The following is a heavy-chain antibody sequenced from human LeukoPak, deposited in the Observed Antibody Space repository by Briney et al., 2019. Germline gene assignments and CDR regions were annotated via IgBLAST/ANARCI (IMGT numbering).Heavy chain of an antibody. CDR1: GFTFSTFA. V-gene: IGHV3-23*01. CDR3: TRLLEAPNGRVTISFDY. CDR2: ITGVGDTT. J-gene: IGHJ4*02. D-gene: IGHD3/OR15-3a*01. Sequence: GGSLRLSCAASGFTFSTFAMSWVRQDPGRGLEWVSSITGVGDTTYYPESVKGRFTISRDNSKSTLYLQMNSLITEDTAVYFCTRLLEAPNGRVTISFDYWSQGTLVTVSS.